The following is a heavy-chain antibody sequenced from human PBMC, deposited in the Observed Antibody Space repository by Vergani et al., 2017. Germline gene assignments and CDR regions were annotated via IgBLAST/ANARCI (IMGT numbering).Heavy chain of an antibody. CDR2: IYHSGST. V-gene: IGHV4-38-2*01. CDR3: ARHRYSSGWYFDY. D-gene: IGHD6-19*01. CDR1: GYSISSGYY. Sequence: QVQLQESGPGLVKPSETLSLTCAVSGYSISSGYYWGWFRQPPGKGLEWIGSIYHSGSTYYNPSLKSRVTISVDTSKNQFSLKLSSVTAADTAVYYCARHRYSSGWYFDYWGQGTLVTVSS. J-gene: IGHJ4*02.